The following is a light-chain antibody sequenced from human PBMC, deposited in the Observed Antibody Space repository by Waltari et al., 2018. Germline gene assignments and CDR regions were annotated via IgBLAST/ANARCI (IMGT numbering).Light chain of an antibody. CDR2: EVN. Sequence: QSALTQPASVSGSPGQSITIPCTGTNNDIGRFTLVSWYQQHPGKAPKVIIFEVNKRPSGVSNRFSGSKSGNTASLTVSGLHPEDEADYYCCSYAGTPRVVFGGGTKLTVL. CDR3: CSYAGTPRVV. CDR1: NNDIGRFTL. V-gene: IGLV2-23*02. J-gene: IGLJ2*01.